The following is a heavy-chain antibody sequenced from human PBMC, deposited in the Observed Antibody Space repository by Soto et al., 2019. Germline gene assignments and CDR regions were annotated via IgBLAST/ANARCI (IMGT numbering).Heavy chain of an antibody. CDR1: GYTFTSYA. V-gene: IGHV1-3*01. D-gene: IGHD6-6*01. CDR2: INAGNGNT. J-gene: IGHJ6*02. Sequence: GASVQVSFKASGYTFTSYAMHWVRQAPGQRLEWMGWINAGNGNTKYSQKFQGRVTITRDTSASTAYMELSSLRSEDTAVYYCARDQAKGSSELPYYGMDVWGQGTTVTVSS. CDR3: ARDQAKGSSELPYYGMDV.